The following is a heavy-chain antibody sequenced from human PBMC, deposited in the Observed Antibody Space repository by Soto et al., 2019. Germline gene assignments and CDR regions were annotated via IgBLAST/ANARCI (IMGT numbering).Heavy chain of an antibody. J-gene: IGHJ5*02. CDR1: GFSFSSYA. CDR3: AKDHSLVVAATPGWFDP. Sequence: GGSLRLSCAASGFSFSSYAMSWVRQAPGKGLEWVSAISGSGGSTYYADSVKGRFTISRDNSKNTLYLQMNSLRAEDTAVYYCAKDHSLVVAATPGWFDPWGQGTLVTVSS. D-gene: IGHD2-15*01. V-gene: IGHV3-23*01. CDR2: ISGSGGST.